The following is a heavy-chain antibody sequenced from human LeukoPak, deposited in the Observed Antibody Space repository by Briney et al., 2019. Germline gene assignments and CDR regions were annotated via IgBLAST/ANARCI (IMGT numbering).Heavy chain of an antibody. CDR3: ATKIAAAGRGPSDY. V-gene: IGHV1-69*05. J-gene: IGHJ4*02. D-gene: IGHD6-13*01. CDR2: IIPIFGTA. Sequence: SVKVSCKASGGTFSSYAISWVRQAPGQGLEWMGGIIPIFGTANYAQKFQGRVTITTDESTSTAYMELSSLRSEDTAVYYCATKIAAAGRGPSDYWGQGTLVTVSS. CDR1: GGTFSSYA.